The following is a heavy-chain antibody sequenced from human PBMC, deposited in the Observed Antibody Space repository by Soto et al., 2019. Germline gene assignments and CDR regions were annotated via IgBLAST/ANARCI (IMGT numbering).Heavy chain of an antibody. CDR3: ATDNSNDYVDYAGAAFDI. Sequence: SETLWLTCTVSGGSIRSGNYYWSCMRQPPGQGLEWIAYMHTSGSTDYNPSFRSRVTISVDASKNQFSLSLSSVTAAYTAVYYSATDNSNDYVDYAGAAFDIWGLGTMVTVSS. J-gene: IGHJ3*02. CDR2: MHTSGST. V-gene: IGHV4-30-4*01. CDR1: GGSIRSGNYY. D-gene: IGHD4-17*01.